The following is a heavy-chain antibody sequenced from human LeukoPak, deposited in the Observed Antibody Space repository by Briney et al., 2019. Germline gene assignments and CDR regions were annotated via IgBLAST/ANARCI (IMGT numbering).Heavy chain of an antibody. V-gene: IGHV1-18*01. CDR3: ARDDQAAADGYGMDV. CDR2: ISAYNGNT. CDR1: GYTFTSYG. Sequence: GASVKVSCKASGYTFTSYGISWVRQAPGQGLEWMGWISAYNGNTNYAQKLQGRVTMTTDTSTSTAYMELRSLRSDDTAVYYCARDDQAAADGYGMDVWGQGTTVTVSS. J-gene: IGHJ6*02. D-gene: IGHD6-13*01.